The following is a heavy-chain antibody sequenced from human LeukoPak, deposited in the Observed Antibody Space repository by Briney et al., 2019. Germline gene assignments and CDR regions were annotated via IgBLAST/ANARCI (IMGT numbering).Heavy chain of an antibody. CDR3: ARWRIAAAGIVSKRETNYFDN. CDR1: GYTFTSYY. Sequence: ASVKVSCKASGYTFTSYYMHWVRQAPGQGLEWMGIINPSGGSTSYAQKFQGRVTMTRDTSTSTVYMELSSPRSEDTAVYYCARWRIAAAGIVSKRETNYFDNWGQGTLVTVSS. D-gene: IGHD6-13*01. J-gene: IGHJ4*02. V-gene: IGHV1-46*01. CDR2: INPSGGST.